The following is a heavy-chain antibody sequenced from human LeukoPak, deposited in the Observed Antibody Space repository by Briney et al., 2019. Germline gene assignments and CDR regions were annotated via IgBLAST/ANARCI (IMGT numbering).Heavy chain of an antibody. CDR3: AGEVRPDGSARGYYFDY. J-gene: IGHJ4*02. CDR2: IYHSGNT. D-gene: IGHD3-10*01. CDR1: GGSISSADYY. V-gene: IGHV4-30-4*01. Sequence: SQTLSLTCTVSGGSISSADYYWSWIRQPPGKGLEWIGYIYHSGNTYYNPSLKSRVTISVDTSKNQFSLKLSSVTAADTAVYYCAGEVRPDGSARGYYFDYWGQGTLVTVSP.